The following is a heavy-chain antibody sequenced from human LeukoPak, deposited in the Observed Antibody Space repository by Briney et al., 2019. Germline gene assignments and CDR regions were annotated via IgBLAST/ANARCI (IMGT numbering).Heavy chain of an antibody. D-gene: IGHD2-15*01. Sequence: GGSLRLSCAASGFTFDDYAMHWVRQAPGKGLEWVSGISWNSGSIGYADSVKGRFTISRDNAKNSLYLQMNSLRAEDTALYYCAKDGIPADYCSGGSCYSLKNYYYYYGMDVWGQGTTVTVSS. CDR1: GFTFDDYA. J-gene: IGHJ6*02. CDR2: ISWNSGSI. V-gene: IGHV3-9*01. CDR3: AKDGIPADYCSGGSCYSLKNYYYYYGMDV.